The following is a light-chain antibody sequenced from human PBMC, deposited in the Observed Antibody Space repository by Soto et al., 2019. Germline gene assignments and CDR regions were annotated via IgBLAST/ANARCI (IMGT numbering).Light chain of an antibody. CDR1: SSDIGNYNL. Sequence: QSALTQPASVSGSPGQSITISCTGTSSDIGNYNLVSWYQQHPGKAPKLIIYEGSKRPSGVSNRFSASKSCNTASLTISGLQAEDGADYYCCSFAGSTPSFGGGTKVTVL. CDR2: EGS. V-gene: IGLV2-23*01. CDR3: CSFAGSTPS. J-gene: IGLJ2*01.